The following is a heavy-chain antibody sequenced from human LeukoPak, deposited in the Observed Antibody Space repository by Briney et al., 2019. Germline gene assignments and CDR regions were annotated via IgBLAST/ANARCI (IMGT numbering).Heavy chain of an antibody. CDR2: IYYSGST. Sequence: SETLSLTCTVSGGSISSSSYYWGWIRQPPRKGLEWIGSIYYSGSTYYNPSLKSRVTISVDTSKNQFSLKLSSVTAADTAVYYCATSGYDTSPEYWGQGTLVTVSS. V-gene: IGHV4-39*01. J-gene: IGHJ4*02. CDR1: GGSISSSSYY. CDR3: ATSGYDTSPEY. D-gene: IGHD5-12*01.